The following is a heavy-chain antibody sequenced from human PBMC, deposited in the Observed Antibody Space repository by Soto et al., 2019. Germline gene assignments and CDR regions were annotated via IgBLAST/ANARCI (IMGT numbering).Heavy chain of an antibody. D-gene: IGHD3-10*01. CDR1: GDSISSSY. CDR2: IYHSGST. CDR3: ARQNYDSGTSWA. V-gene: IGHV4-59*08. Sequence: QVQLQESGPGLVKPSETLSLTCTVSGDSISSSYWNWIRQPPGRGLEWIGYIYHSGSTKYNPSLKSRVTISVGTSKSQFSLKLTAVTAADTAVYYGARQNYDSGTSWAWGQGTLVTVSS. J-gene: IGHJ4*02.